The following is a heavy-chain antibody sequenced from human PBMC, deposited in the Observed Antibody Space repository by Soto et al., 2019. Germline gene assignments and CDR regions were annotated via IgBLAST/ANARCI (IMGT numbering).Heavy chain of an antibody. J-gene: IGHJ4*02. CDR1: GVSISSSSYY. CDR2: FYNSGSS. CDR3: ATMTTAVYFDY. Sequence: SATLSLTCTVSGVSISSSSYYWGWIRQPPGKGLEWIQSFYNSGSSYYNPSLKSRVTISVDTSKNQFSLRLSSVTAADTAVYYCATMTTAVYFDYWAQGTLVTVSS. D-gene: IGHD4-17*01. V-gene: IGHV4-39*01.